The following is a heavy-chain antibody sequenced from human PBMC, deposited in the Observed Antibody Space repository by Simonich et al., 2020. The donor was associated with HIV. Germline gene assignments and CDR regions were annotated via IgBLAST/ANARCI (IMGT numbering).Heavy chain of an antibody. J-gene: IGHJ4*02. CDR2: INHSGNT. V-gene: IGHV4-34*01. D-gene: IGHD2-2*01. CDR3: ARGFYQRLYYFDY. CDR1: GGSFSGYY. Sequence: QVQLQQWGAGLLKPSETLSLTCAVYGGSFSGYYWSWIRQPPGKGRGGIGEINHSGNTNYNPSLKSRVTISVDTSKNQFSLKLSSVTAADTAVYYCARGFYQRLYYFDYWGQGTLVTVSS.